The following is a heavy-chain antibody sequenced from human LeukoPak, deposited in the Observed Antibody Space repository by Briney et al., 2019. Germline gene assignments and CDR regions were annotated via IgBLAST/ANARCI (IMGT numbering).Heavy chain of an antibody. CDR2: ISGSGGST. V-gene: IGHV3-23*01. CDR1: GFTFSSYW. J-gene: IGHJ5*02. D-gene: IGHD5-12*01. Sequence: PGGSLRLSCAASGFTFSSYWMHWVRQAPGKGLEWVSAISGSGGSTYYADSVKGRFTISRDNSKNTLYLQMNSLRAEDTAVYYCAKLEWLRSSIWFDPWGQGTLVTVSS. CDR3: AKLEWLRSSIWFDP.